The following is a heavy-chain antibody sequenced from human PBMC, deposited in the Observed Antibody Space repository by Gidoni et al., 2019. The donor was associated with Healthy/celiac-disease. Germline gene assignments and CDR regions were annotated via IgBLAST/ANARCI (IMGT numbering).Heavy chain of an antibody. CDR3: ARAALYYYGSGSRKGFDY. V-gene: IGHV3-20*03. Sequence: RWGRQAPGKGLEWVSGINWNGGSTGYADSVKGRFTISRDNAKNSLYLQMNSLRAEDTALYYCARAALYYYGSGSRKGFDYWGQGTLVTVSS. J-gene: IGHJ4*02. CDR2: INWNGGST. D-gene: IGHD3-10*01.